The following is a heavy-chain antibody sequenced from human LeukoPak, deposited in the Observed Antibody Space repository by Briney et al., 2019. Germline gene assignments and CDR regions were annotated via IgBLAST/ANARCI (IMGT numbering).Heavy chain of an antibody. V-gene: IGHV4-4*02. CDR2: VYHSGST. J-gene: IGHJ4*02. CDR1: GGSISSSNW. D-gene: IGHD3-10*01. Sequence: SGTLSLTCAVSGGSISSSNWWSWVRQPPGKGLEWIGEVYHSGSTNYNPSLKSRVTISVDKSKNQFSLKLSSVTAADTAVYYCARNWEGSGSYFSLDYWGQGTLVTVSS. CDR3: ARNWEGSGSYFSLDY.